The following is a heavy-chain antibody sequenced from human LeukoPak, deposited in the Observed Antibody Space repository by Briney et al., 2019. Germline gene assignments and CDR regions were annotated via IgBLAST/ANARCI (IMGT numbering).Heavy chain of an antibody. CDR3: ARRRSYYDSSGYTSDI. Sequence: SVKVSCKASGGTFSSYALSWVRQAPGQGLEWMGGIIPIFGTKNYAQTFQGRVTITADGSTSTAYMELSSLRSEDTAVYYCARRRSYYDSSGYTSDIWGQGTMVTVSS. CDR2: IIPIFGTK. D-gene: IGHD3-22*01. V-gene: IGHV1-69*13. CDR1: GGTFSSYA. J-gene: IGHJ3*02.